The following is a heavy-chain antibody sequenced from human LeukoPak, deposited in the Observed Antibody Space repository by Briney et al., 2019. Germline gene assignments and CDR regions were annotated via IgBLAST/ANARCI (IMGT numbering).Heavy chain of an antibody. J-gene: IGHJ4*02. CDR1: GGSISSTIYY. V-gene: IGHV4-39*01. D-gene: IGHD3-22*01. Sequence: SETLSLTCTVSGGSISSTIYYWGWIRQPPGKGLEWIGSIDYSGSTYYNPSLKSRVTISVDTSKNQFSLNLSSVTAADTAVYYCARTITVIKRYFDFWGQGTMVTVSS. CDR2: IDYSGST. CDR3: ARTITVIKRYFDF.